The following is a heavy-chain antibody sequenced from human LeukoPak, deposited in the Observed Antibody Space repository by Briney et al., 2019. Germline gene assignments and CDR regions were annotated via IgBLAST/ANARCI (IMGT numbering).Heavy chain of an antibody. CDR1: GYTFTTYA. CDR3: ARGGHNYYDSSGYFRGGDDY. Sequence: ASVKVSCKASGYTFTTYAMNWVRQAPGQGLERMGWINTNTGTPTFAQGFTGRFVFSLDTSVSTAYLQISSLKTEDTAVYYCARGGHNYYDSSGYFRGGDDYWGQGTLVTVSS. V-gene: IGHV7-4-1*02. CDR2: INTNTGTP. D-gene: IGHD3-22*01. J-gene: IGHJ4*02.